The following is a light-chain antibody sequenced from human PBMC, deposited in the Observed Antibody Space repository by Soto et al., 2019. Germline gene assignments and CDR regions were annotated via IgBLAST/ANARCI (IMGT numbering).Light chain of an antibody. V-gene: IGKV1-5*03. CDR3: QHYNSYSEA. CDR1: QTISSW. J-gene: IGKJ1*01. Sequence: DIQMTQSPSTLSGSVGDRVTITCRASQTISSWLAWYQHKPGKAPKLLIYKASTLKSGVPSRFSGSGSGTEFTLTISSLQPDDFATYYCQHYNSYSEAFVQGTKVELK. CDR2: KAS.